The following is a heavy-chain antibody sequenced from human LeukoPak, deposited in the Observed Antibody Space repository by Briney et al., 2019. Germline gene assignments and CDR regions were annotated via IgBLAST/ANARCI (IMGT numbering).Heavy chain of an antibody. V-gene: IGHV4-31*03. J-gene: IGHJ4*02. CDR3: ARTSIATRHFDY. Sequence: PSETLSLTCTVSGGSNSSDAYFWSWIRQHPGKGLEWIGYIYYSGSTYYNPSLKSRVTISVDTSKNQFSLKLSSVTAADTAVYYCARTSIATRHFDYWGQGTLVTVSS. CDR1: GGSNSSDAYF. CDR2: IYYSGST. D-gene: IGHD6-6*01.